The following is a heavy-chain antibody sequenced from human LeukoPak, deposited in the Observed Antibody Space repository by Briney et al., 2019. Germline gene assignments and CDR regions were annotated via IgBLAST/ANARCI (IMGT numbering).Heavy chain of an antibody. CDR1: GGSFSGYY. CDR2: ISHSGST. CDR3: ARGPLVYGSGSYFPYYFDY. Sequence: SETLSLTCAVYGGSFSGYYWSWIRQPPGKGLEWIGEISHSGSTNYNPSLKSRVTISVDTSKNQFSLKLSSVTAADTAVYYCARGPLVYGSGSYFPYYFDYWGQGTLVTVSS. V-gene: IGHV4-34*01. D-gene: IGHD3-10*01. J-gene: IGHJ4*02.